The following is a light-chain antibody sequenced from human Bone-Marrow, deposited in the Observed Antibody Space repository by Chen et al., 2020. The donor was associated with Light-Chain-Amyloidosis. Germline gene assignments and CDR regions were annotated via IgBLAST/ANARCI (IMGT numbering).Light chain of an antibody. V-gene: IGKV4-1*01. J-gene: IGKJ2*01. CDR3: QQYYSTPYT. CDR1: ESLLYRSNNKNY. CDR2: WAS. Sequence: DIVMTQSPDSLAVSLCERATINCKSSESLLYRSNNKNYLGWYQQKPGQSPKLLMYWASTRESGVPDRFSGSGSGTDFTLTISSLQAEDVAVYYCQQYYSTPYTFGQGTKLEIQ.